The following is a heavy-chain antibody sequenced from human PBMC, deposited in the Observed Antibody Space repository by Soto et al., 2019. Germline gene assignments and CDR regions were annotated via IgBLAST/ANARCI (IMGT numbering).Heavy chain of an antibody. CDR1: GFTFSSYA. J-gene: IGHJ6*02. V-gene: IGHV3-23*01. CDR3: AKGQIPPHRDDIVVVPAAPYYYYYGMDV. CDR2: ISGSGGST. D-gene: IGHD2-2*01. Sequence: PGGALRLSCAASGFTFSSYAMSWVRQAPGKGLEWVSAISGSGGSTYYADSVKGRFTISRDNSKNTLYLQMNSLRAEDTAVYYCAKGQIPPHRDDIVVVPAAPYYYYYGMDVWGQGTTVPVSS.